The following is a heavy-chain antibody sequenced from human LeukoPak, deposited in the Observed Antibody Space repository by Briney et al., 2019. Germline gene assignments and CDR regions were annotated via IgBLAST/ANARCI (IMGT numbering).Heavy chain of an antibody. Sequence: GGSLRLSCEASGFTFSRYWMHWVRQAPGKGLVWVSRINSDGSSTTYADSVKGRFTISRDNAKNTLYLQMNSLRAEDTAVYYCARLLVYNSGGEAFDHWGQGTLVTVSS. V-gene: IGHV3-74*01. CDR2: INSDGSST. CDR3: ARLLVYNSGGEAFDH. D-gene: IGHD1-20*01. CDR1: GFTFSRYW. J-gene: IGHJ4*02.